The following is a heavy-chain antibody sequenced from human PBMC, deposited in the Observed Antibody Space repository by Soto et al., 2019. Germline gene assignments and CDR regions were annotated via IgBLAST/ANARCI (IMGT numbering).Heavy chain of an antibody. CDR1: GYTLTELS. D-gene: IGHD2-2*01. J-gene: IGHJ4*02. V-gene: IGHV1-24*01. CDR2: FDPEDGET. CDR3: VVAESMPIDY. Sequence: ASVKVSCKVSGYTLTELSMHWVRQAPGKGLEWMGGFDPEDGETIYAQKFQGRVTMTTDTSTSTAYMELRSLRSDDTAVYYCVVAESMPIDYWGQGTLVTVSS.